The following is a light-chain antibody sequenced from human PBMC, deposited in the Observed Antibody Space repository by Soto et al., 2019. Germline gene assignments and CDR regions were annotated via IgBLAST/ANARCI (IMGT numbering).Light chain of an antibody. CDR2: GVS. Sequence: QSALTQSASVSGSPGQSITISCTGTSGDIGAYNYVSWYQQHPYTAPKLLIYGVSDRPSGVSNRFSASKSGNTASLTISGLQAEDEADYYCSSYTSSTFYVFGTGTKVTVL. CDR1: SGDIGAYNY. V-gene: IGLV2-14*01. CDR3: SSYTSSTFYV. J-gene: IGLJ1*01.